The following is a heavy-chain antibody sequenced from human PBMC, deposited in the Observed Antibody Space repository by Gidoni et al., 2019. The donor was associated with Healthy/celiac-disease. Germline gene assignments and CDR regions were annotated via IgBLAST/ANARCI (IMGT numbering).Heavy chain of an antibody. J-gene: IGHJ4*02. V-gene: IGHV3-30*04. Sequence: QVQLVESGGGVVQPGRSLRLPCADSGLTLSSYDRHCVRQAPGKGLEWVAVISYDGSNKYYADSVKGRFTISRDNSKTTLYLQMNSLRAEDTAVYYCARDTVPVLRYFDWFSMEGDYWGQGTLVTVSS. CDR2: ISYDGSNK. CDR1: GLTLSSYD. D-gene: IGHD3-9*01. CDR3: ARDTVPVLRYFDWFSMEGDY.